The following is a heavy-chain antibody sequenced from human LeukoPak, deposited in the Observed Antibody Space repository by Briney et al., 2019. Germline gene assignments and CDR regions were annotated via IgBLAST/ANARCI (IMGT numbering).Heavy chain of an antibody. Sequence: PGGSLRLSCAASGFTFSNAWMSWVRQAPGKGLEWVGRIKSKTDGGTTDYAAPVKGRFTISRDDSKNTLYLQMNSLKTEDTAVYYCTTEEVVVVVPAADWGQGTLVTVSS. V-gene: IGHV3-15*01. CDR3: TTEEVVVVVPAAD. D-gene: IGHD2-2*01. J-gene: IGHJ4*02. CDR2: IKSKTDGGTT. CDR1: GFTFSNAW.